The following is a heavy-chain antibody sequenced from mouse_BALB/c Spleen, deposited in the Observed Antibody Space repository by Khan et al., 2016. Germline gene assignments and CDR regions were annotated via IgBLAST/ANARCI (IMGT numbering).Heavy chain of an antibody. D-gene: IGHD1-3*01. Sequence: QVQLKESGPGLVAPSQSLSITCTVPGFSLTSYGVHWVRQPPGKGLEWLVVIWSDGSTTYNSALKSRLSISKDNSKSQVFLKMNSLQTDDTAMYYCARRDDSGGAMDYWGQGTSVTVSS. V-gene: IGHV2-6*02. CDR1: GFSLTSYG. J-gene: IGHJ4*01. CDR2: IWSDGST. CDR3: ARRDDSGGAMDY.